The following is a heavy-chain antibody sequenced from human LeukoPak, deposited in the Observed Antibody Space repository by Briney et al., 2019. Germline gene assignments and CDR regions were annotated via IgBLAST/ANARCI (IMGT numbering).Heavy chain of an antibody. V-gene: IGHV3-48*03. CDR2: ISSSGSTI. D-gene: IGHD3-16*01. CDR1: GFTFRSYE. Sequence: GGSLRLSCAASGFTFRSYEMNWFRQAPGKGLEWVSYISSSGSTIYYADSVKGRFTISRDNAKNSLYLQMNSLRAEDTAVYYCARDDLGWGRFYYWGQGTLVTVSS. CDR3: ARDDLGWGRFYY. J-gene: IGHJ4*02.